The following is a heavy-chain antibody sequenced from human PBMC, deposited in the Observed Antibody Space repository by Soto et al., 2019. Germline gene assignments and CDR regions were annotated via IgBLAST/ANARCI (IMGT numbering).Heavy chain of an antibody. CDR1: GFTFSDYV. V-gene: IGHV3-23*01. CDR2: INDDGVTT. CDR3: AKDPNRNQVFYYYGVDV. Sequence: PXESLRLSCAASGFTFSDYVVSWVRQAPGKGLEWVSSINDDGVTTYYADSVKGRFTISRDNSKKMLYLQMNSLRADDTAVYFCAKDPNRNQVFYYYGVDVWGQGAPVTVSS. J-gene: IGHJ6*02. D-gene: IGHD2-2*01.